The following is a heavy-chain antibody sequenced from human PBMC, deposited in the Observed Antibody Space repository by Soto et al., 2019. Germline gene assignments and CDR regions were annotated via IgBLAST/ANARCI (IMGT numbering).Heavy chain of an antibody. Sequence: SQTLSLTCAISGDSVSSNSAAWNWIRQSPSRGLEWLGRTYYRSKWFNNYALSVKSRITINPDTSKNQFSLKLTSVTAADTAVYYCARHGSNWGQGTLVTVSS. CDR3: ARHGSN. CDR1: GDSVSSNSAA. CDR2: TYYRSKWFN. J-gene: IGHJ4*02. V-gene: IGHV6-1*01.